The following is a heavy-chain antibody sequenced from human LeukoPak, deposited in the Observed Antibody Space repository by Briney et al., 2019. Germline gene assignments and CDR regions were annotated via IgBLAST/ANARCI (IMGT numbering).Heavy chain of an antibody. CDR2: IYYSGST. CDR1: GGPISSNY. CDR3: ARELNVRGVYYYYGMDV. D-gene: IGHD3-10*02. J-gene: IGHJ6*02. V-gene: IGHV4-59*01. Sequence: SETLSLTCTVSGGPISSNYWSWIRQPPGKGLEWIGYIYYSGSTNYNPSLKSRVTISLDTSKNQFSLRLSSVTAADTAVYYCARELNVRGVYYYYGMDVWGQGTTVTVSS.